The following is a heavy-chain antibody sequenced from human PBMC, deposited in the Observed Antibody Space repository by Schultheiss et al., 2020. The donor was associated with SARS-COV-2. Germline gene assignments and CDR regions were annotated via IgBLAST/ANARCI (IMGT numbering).Heavy chain of an antibody. CDR1: GGSISSGGYY. CDR3: AKGYTGLDP. Sequence: SETLSLTCTVSGGSISSGGYYWGWIRQPPGNGLEWIGEINHSGSSNQNPSLRSRVTLSVDTSKNQFSLKLSSVTAADTAVYYCAKGYTGLDPWGQGTLVTVSS. V-gene: IGHV4-39*07. D-gene: IGHD5-24*01. CDR2: INHSGSS. J-gene: IGHJ5*02.